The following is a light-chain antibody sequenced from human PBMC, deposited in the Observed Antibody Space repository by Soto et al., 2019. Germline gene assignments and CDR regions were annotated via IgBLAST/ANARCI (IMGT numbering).Light chain of an antibody. V-gene: IGKV1-33*01. J-gene: IGKJ3*01. CDR2: DAS. Sequence: DIQMTQSPSSLSASIGDRVTITCQASQDIRQYLNWYQQKPGKAPNLLIYDASRLETGVPSRFSGSGSGTDFTFTVSSLQPEDIATYYCQVYDYISAAFTFGPGTKVDLK. CDR1: QDIRQY. CDR3: QVYDYISAAFT.